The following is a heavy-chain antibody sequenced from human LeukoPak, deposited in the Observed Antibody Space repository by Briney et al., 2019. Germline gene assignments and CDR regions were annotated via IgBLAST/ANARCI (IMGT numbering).Heavy chain of an antibody. J-gene: IGHJ4*02. CDR2: IWYDGNNK. D-gene: IGHD3-22*01. Sequence: GGSLRLSCAASGFTFSSYGMHWVRQAPGKGLEWVAVIWYDGNNKYYADSVKGRFTISRDNSKNTLYLQMNSLRAEDTAVYYCARDYDSSGYSPLYDYWGQGTLVTVSS. CDR1: GFTFSSYG. CDR3: ARDYDSSGYSPLYDY. V-gene: IGHV3-33*01.